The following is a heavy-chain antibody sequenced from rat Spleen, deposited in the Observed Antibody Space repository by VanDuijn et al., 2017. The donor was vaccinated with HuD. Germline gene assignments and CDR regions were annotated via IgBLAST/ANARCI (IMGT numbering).Heavy chain of an antibody. Sequence: EVQLVESGGDLVKPGGSLKLSCAASGFTFSDFHLAWVRQAPTKGLEWVASINYDGSSTYYRDSVKGRFTISRDNAKSSLYLQMDSLRSEDTATYYCAKGVPGYNPYVMDAWGQGASVTVSS. V-gene: IGHV5-20*01. D-gene: IGHD1-4*01. CDR3: AKGVPGYNPYVMDA. J-gene: IGHJ4*01. CDR1: GFTFSDFH. CDR2: INYDGSST.